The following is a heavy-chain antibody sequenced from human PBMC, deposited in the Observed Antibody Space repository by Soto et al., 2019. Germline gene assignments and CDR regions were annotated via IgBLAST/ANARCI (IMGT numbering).Heavy chain of an antibody. CDR3: ARVDIVVVPAAMPAIIDYYYYMDV. D-gene: IGHD2-2*01. CDR1: GYTFTSYD. V-gene: IGHV1-8*01. Sequence: ASVKVSCKASGYTFTSYDIDWVRQDTGQGLEWMGWMNPNSGNTGYAQKFQGRVTMTRNTSISTAYMELSSLRSEDTAVYYCARVDIVVVPAAMPAIIDYYYYMDVWGKGTTVTVSS. J-gene: IGHJ6*03. CDR2: MNPNSGNT.